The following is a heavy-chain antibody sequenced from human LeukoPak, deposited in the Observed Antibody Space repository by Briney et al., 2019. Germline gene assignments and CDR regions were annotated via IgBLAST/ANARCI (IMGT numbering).Heavy chain of an antibody. V-gene: IGHV1-69*13. D-gene: IGHD3-22*01. CDR1: GGTFSSYA. CDR3: AGGEHYYDSSGYYYDFDY. J-gene: IGHJ4*02. Sequence: SVKVSCKASGGTFSSYAISWVRQAPGQGLEWMGGIIPIFGTANYAQKFQGRVTITADESTSTAYMELSSLRSEDTAVYYCAGGEHYYDSSGYYYDFDYWGQGTLVTVSS. CDR2: IIPIFGTA.